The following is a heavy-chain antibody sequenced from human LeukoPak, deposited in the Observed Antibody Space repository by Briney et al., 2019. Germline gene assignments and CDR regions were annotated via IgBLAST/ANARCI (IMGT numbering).Heavy chain of an antibody. J-gene: IGHJ6*02. D-gene: IGHD3-22*01. V-gene: IGHV4-61*02. CDR2: FYSTGTP. CDR1: GGSVSSGSYY. Sequence: SQTLSLTCTVSGGSVSSGSYYWNWIRQPAGKGPEWIGRFYSTGTPDYNPSLKSRVSISVDTSKNQFSLKLSSVTAADTAVYYCARAAYYYDSSGLYYYYGMDVWGQGTTVTVSS. CDR3: ARAAYYYDSSGLYYYYGMDV.